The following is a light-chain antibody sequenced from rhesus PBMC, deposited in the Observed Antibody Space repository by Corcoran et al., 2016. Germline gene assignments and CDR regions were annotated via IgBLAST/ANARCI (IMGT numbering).Light chain of an antibody. CDR2: EVS. CDR1: QSLLDSEDGNTY. Sequence: DIVMTQTPLSLPVTLGEPASISCRSSQSLLDSEDGNTYLEWYLQNPGQCPRLLIYEVSNRAYGIPARGSGRGSGTDFTLKISRVEAEDVVVYYGIQGIQLPLTFGGGSKVELE. J-gene: IGKJ4*01. V-gene: IGKV2-104*01. CDR3: IQGIQLPLT.